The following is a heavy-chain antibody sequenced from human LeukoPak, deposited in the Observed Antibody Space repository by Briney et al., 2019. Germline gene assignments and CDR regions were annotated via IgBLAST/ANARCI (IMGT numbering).Heavy chain of an antibody. Sequence: SQTLSLTCGISGDSVSSNDAAWSWIRQSPSRGLEWLGRTFYRSKWYYDYAPSVRGRITINPGTSTGQFSLQLDSVTPEDTAVYYCAREVAIVRGVRNWFDSWGPGILVTVSS. D-gene: IGHD3-10*01. V-gene: IGHV6-1*01. CDR3: AREVAIVRGVRNWFDS. J-gene: IGHJ5*01. CDR2: TFYRSKWYY. CDR1: GDSVSSNDAA.